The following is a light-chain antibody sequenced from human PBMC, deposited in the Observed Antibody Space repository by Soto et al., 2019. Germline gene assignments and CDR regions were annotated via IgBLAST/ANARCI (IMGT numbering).Light chain of an antibody. CDR2: GAS. V-gene: IGKV3-20*01. CDR1: QSVSSTY. J-gene: IGKJ1*01. CDR3: QQYGSSPPT. Sequence: EIVLTQSPGTLSLSPGERATLSCRASQSVSSTYVAWYQQKSGQAPRLLIYGASSRATGIPDRFSGSGSGTDFTLTISRLEPEDFALYYCQQYGSSPPTFGQGTKVDIK.